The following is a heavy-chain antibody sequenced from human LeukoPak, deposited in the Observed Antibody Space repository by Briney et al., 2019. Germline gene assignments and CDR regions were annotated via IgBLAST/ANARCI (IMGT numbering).Heavy chain of an antibody. V-gene: IGHV3-23*01. J-gene: IGHJ4*02. CDR1: GFTFNNYA. CDR2: VISNGGST. Sequence: GGTLRLSCAASGFTFNNYAMTWVRQAPGEGLQWVSSVISNGGSTYHADSVRGRFTISRDNSKNTLYLQMNSLRAEDTAQYYCAREVFFQFDNWGQGALVTVSS. CDR3: AREVFFQFDN.